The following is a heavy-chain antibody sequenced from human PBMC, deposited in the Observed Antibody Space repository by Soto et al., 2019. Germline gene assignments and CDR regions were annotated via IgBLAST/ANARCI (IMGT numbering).Heavy chain of an antibody. CDR3: ARGTPSPLIVRSSRGPWFDP. V-gene: IGHV4-39*02. CDR2: LYYTWST. Sequence: SETLSLTCTVSSGSISSSSFYLGWIRHPPGKGLEWIGSLYYTWSTYYNPSLKSRVTISIDRSKNHFSLKMSSVTAADTAVYFCARGTPSPLIVRSSRGPWFDPWGQGTLVTVSS. CDR1: SGSISSSSFY. J-gene: IGHJ5*02. D-gene: IGHD2-15*01.